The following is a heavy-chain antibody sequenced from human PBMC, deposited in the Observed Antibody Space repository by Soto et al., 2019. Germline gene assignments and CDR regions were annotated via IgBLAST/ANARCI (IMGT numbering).Heavy chain of an antibody. Sequence: QVTLKKSGPVLVKPTETLTLTCTVSGFSLSNARMGVSWIRQPPGKALEWLAHIFSNDEKSYSTSLKSRLTISKDTSKSQVVLTMTNMDPVDTATYYCARAIVGATRWFDPWGQGTLVTVSS. D-gene: IGHD1-26*01. V-gene: IGHV2-26*01. J-gene: IGHJ5*02. CDR3: ARAIVGATRWFDP. CDR1: GFSLSNARMG. CDR2: IFSNDEK.